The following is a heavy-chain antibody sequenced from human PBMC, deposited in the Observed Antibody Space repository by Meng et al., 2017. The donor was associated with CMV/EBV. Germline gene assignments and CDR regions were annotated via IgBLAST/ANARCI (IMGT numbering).Heavy chain of an antibody. J-gene: IGHJ4*02. D-gene: IGHD6-19*01. CDR3: ARLRIAVAGDFDY. CDR1: GGSISSSGYY. V-gene: IGHV4-39*01. Sequence: SETLSLTCTVSGGSISSSGYYWGWIRQPPGKGLEWIGSIYYSGSTYYNPSLKSRVTISVDTSKNQFSLKLSSVTAADTAVYYCARLRIAVAGDFDYWGQGTLVTVSS. CDR2: IYYSGST.